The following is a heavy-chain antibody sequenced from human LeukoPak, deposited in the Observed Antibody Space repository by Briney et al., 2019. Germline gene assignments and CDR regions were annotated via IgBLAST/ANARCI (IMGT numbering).Heavy chain of an antibody. Sequence: GGSLRLSCAASGFTFSSYWMSWVRQAPGKGLEWVANIKQDGSEKYYVDSVKGRFTISRDNAKNSLYLQMSSLRAEDTAVYYCARDLRGSSWYGHYYYYMDVWGKGTTVTISS. CDR3: ARDLRGSSWYGHYYYYMDV. D-gene: IGHD6-13*01. CDR2: IKQDGSEK. CDR1: GFTFSSYW. J-gene: IGHJ6*03. V-gene: IGHV3-7*01.